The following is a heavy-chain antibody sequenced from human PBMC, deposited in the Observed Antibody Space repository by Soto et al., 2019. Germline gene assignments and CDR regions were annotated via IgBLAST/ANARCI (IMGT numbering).Heavy chain of an antibody. CDR3: ARVPSSSGRAHFDY. Sequence: LRLSCAASGFTFSSYAMHWVRQAPGKGLEWVAVISYDGSNKYYADSVKGRFTISRDNSKNTLYLQMNSLRAEDTAVYYCARVPSSSGRAHFDYWGQGTLVTVS. D-gene: IGHD2-15*01. V-gene: IGHV3-30-3*01. CDR1: GFTFSSYA. CDR2: ISYDGSNK. J-gene: IGHJ4*02.